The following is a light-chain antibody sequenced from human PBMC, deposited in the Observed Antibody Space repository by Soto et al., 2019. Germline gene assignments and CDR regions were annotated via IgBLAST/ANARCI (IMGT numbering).Light chain of an antibody. Sequence: QSVLTQPASVSGSPGQSITISCTGTSSDVASYNLVSWYQRHPDKAPKLMIYEGSKRPSGVSNRFSGSKSGNTASLTISGLQAEDEADYYCSSYAGSTTWVVFGGGTQLTVL. CDR1: SSDVASYNL. V-gene: IGLV2-23*01. CDR2: EGS. J-gene: IGLJ2*01. CDR3: SSYAGSTTWVV.